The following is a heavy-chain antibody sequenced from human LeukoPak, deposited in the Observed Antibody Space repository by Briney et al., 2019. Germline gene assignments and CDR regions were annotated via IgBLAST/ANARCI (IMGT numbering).Heavy chain of an antibody. CDR1: GHTFTSYD. CDR3: ARAQATLRYFDWFARGEDWFDP. D-gene: IGHD3-9*01. J-gene: IGHJ5*02. V-gene: IGHV1-8*01. Sequence: ASVKVSCKASGHTFTSYDINWVRQATGQGLEWMGWMNPNSGNTGYAQKFQGRVTMTRNTSISTAYMELSSLRSEDTAVYYCARAQATLRYFDWFARGEDWFDPWGQGTLVTVSS. CDR2: MNPNSGNT.